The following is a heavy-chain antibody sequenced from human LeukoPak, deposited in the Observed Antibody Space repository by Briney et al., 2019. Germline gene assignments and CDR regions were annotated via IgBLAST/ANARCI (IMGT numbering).Heavy chain of an antibody. J-gene: IGHJ4*02. CDR1: GFTFDDYA. Sequence: PGGSLRLSCAASGFTFDDYAMHWVRQAPGKGLEWVSGISWNSGSIGYADSVKGRFTISGDNAKNSLYLQMNSLRAEDTALYYCARYITYGALDYWGQGTLVTVSS. D-gene: IGHD4-17*01. CDR3: ARYITYGALDY. CDR2: ISWNSGSI. V-gene: IGHV3-9*01.